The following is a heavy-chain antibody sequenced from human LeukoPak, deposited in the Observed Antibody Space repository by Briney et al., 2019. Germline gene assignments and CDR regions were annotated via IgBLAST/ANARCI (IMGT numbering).Heavy chain of an antibody. V-gene: IGHV5-51*01. CDR2: IYPGDSDT. J-gene: IGHJ4*02. CDR3: ARRRMVATTGDFDY. D-gene: IGHD5-12*01. Sequence: GGSLRLSCKGSGYSFTSYWIGWVRQMPGKGLEWTGIIYPGDSDTRYSPSFQGQVTISADKSISTAYLQWSSLKASDTAMYYCARRRMVATTGDFDYWGQGTLVTVSS. CDR1: GYSFTSYW.